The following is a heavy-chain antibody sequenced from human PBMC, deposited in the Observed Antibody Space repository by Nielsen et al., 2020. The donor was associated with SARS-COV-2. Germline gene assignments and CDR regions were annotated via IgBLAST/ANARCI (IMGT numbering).Heavy chain of an antibody. CDR3: VRGLQVPNGLAHR. CDR1: GYTFTSYA. D-gene: IGHD3-16*01. J-gene: IGHJ4*02. V-gene: IGHV3-23*01. CDR2: ISASGGTT. Sequence: GGSLRLSCAASGYTFTSYAMSWVRQAPGKGLDWVSLISASGGTTYYADSVKGRFTISRDNAKNTLYLQMNSLRAEDTAVYYCVRGLQVPNGLAHRWGQGTLVTVSS.